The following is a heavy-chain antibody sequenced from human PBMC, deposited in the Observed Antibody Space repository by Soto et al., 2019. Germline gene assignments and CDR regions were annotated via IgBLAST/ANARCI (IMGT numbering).Heavy chain of an antibody. CDR2: IYHTGNA. D-gene: IGHD3-22*01. CDR1: GDSISNSRFY. V-gene: IGHV4-39*01. Sequence: SETLSLTCSVSGDSISNSRFYWAWIRQPPGEGLEWIGSIYHTGNAYYNPSLKSRVTIFVDTSKNQFSLKLTSVTAADTALYYCARDYSDSSDYTTNWFDPWGQGTLVTVSS. J-gene: IGHJ5*02. CDR3: ARDYSDSSDYTTNWFDP.